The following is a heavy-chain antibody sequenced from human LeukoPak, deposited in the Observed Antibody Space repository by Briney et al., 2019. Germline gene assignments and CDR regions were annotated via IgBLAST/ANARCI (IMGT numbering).Heavy chain of an antibody. V-gene: IGHV3-23*01. CDR1: GFTFSSYA. CDR3: ATRNLGYCSGGSCYSFDY. CDR2: ISGSGGST. D-gene: IGHD2-15*01. J-gene: IGHJ4*02. Sequence: PGGSLRLSCAASGFTFSSYAMSWVRQAPGKGLEWVLAISGSGGSTYYADSVKGRFTISRDNSKNTLYPQMNSLRAEDTAVYYCATRNLGYCSGGSCYSFDYWGQGTLVTVSS.